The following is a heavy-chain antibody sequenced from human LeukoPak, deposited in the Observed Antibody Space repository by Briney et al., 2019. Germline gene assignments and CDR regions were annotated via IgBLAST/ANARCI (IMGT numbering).Heavy chain of an antibody. CDR3: ARPPDY. CDR2: ISSSSSYT. V-gene: IGHV3-11*06. CDR1: GFTFSDYY. J-gene: IGHJ4*02. Sequence: GGSLRLSCAASGFTFSDYYVSWIRQAPGKGLEWVSYISSSSSYTNHADSVKGRFTISRDNAKNSLYLQMNSLRAEDTAVYYCARPPDYWGQGTLVTVSS.